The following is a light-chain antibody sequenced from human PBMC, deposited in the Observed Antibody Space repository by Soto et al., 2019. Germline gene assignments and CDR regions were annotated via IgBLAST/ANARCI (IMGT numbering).Light chain of an antibody. J-gene: IGLJ3*02. CDR2: EVS. Sequence: QSVLTQPPSASGSPGQSVTISCTGTSSDVGGYNYVSWYQKHPGKAPKLMIYEVSKRPSGVPDRFYGSKSGNTASLTVSGLQAEHEADYYCSSYAGSNLWVFGGGTQLTVL. V-gene: IGLV2-8*01. CDR3: SSYAGSNLWV. CDR1: SSDVGGYNY.